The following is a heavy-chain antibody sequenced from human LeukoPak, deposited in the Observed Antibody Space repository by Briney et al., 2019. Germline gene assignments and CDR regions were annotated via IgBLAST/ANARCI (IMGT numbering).Heavy chain of an antibody. CDR3: ARNLRGLPSDS. Sequence: SETLSLTCTVSGASVTATNYYWAWIRQPPGKGLEWLGTVSYNDITYYNPSLLGRVAVSRGMSKTRFSLDLTSVTTEDTAVYFCARNLRGLPSDSWGRGILVTVTS. J-gene: IGHJ5*01. CDR1: GASVTATNYY. D-gene: IGHD4-17*01. V-gene: IGHV4-39*01. CDR2: VSYNDIT.